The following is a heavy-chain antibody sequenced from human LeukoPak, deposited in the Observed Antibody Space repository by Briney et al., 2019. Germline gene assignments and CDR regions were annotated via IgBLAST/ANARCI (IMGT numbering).Heavy chain of an antibody. CDR1: GFTFSNYA. CDR3: AKRLSFGVAIGDFDY. J-gene: IGHJ4*02. Sequence: GGSLGLSCAASGFTFSNYAMSWVRQAPGKGLEWVSAISGSGDSTYYADSVKGRLTISRDSSMETLYLQMNSLRAEDTATYFCAKRLSFGVAIGDFDYWGQGTLVTVSS. CDR2: ISGSGDST. V-gene: IGHV3-23*01. D-gene: IGHD3-3*01.